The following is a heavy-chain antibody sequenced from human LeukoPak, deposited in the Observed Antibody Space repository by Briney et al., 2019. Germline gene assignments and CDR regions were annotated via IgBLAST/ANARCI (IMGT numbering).Heavy chain of an antibody. V-gene: IGHV3-23*01. CDR3: ARDSQDDYGDYRSDY. J-gene: IGHJ4*02. D-gene: IGHD4-17*01. CDR1: GFTFSSYA. CDR2: ISGSGGST. Sequence: PGGSLRLSCAASGFTFSSYAMSWVRQAPGKGLEWVSAISGSGGSTYYADSVKGRFTISRDNAKNSLYLQMNSLRAEDTAVYYCARDSQDDYGDYRSDYWGQGTLVTVSS.